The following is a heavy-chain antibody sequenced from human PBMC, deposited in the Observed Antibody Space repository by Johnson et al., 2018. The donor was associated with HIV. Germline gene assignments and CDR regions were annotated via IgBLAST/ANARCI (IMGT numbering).Heavy chain of an antibody. CDR2: IWSDGSNK. Sequence: QVQLVESGGGVVQPERSLRLSCAASGFTFGNYAMHWVRQHPGEGLEWVAVIWSDGSNKCYAASVKGRFTVSRDNSKNTLYLQMSNLRADDTAVYYCAIDTREWQLRGWEDFDIWGQGTVVTVSS. J-gene: IGHJ3*02. CDR1: GFTFGNYA. CDR3: AIDTREWQLRGWEDFDI. V-gene: IGHV3-33*03. D-gene: IGHD5-24*01.